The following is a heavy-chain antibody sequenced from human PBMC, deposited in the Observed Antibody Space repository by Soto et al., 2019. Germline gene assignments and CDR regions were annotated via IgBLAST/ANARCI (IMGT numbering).Heavy chain of an antibody. J-gene: IGHJ3*02. CDR3: ATRRPNYGPGAFDI. Sequence: VQLVQSGAEVKKPEESLKISCKASGDTFTSYWIAWVRQMPGKGLEWMGIIFPGDSETTYSPSFQGQVTISADTSIRTAYLQWSSLQASDTAIYYCATRRPNYGPGAFDIWGQGTMVTVSS. CDR1: GDTFTSYW. V-gene: IGHV5-51*01. D-gene: IGHD4-17*01. CDR2: IFPGDSET.